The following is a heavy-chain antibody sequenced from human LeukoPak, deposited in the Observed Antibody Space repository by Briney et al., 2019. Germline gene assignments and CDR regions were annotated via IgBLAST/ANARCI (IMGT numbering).Heavy chain of an antibody. CDR1: GYSISSGYC. CDR3: GSDYYGSGGYYCFDC. D-gene: IGHD3-22*01. V-gene: IGHV4-38-2*02. CDR2: FCRSGST. Sequence: SETLSLTCTVSGYSISSGYCWGWIRQPPGKGLEWIGNFCRSGSTYYNPSLKSRVTISADTSKNQFSLKLSSVTVADTAVYYCGSDYYGSGGYYCFDCWGQGTMVTVS. J-gene: IGHJ4*02.